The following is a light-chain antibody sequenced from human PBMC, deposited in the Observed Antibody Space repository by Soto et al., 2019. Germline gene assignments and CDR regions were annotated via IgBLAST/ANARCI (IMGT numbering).Light chain of an antibody. J-gene: IGLJ2*01. CDR3: SSYTSTSNVL. CDR2: DVS. Sequence: QSALTQPASVSGSPGQSITISCTGTSSDVGAYNYVSWYQQYPGRAPKLLIYDVSNRPSGVSNRFSGSKSGNTASLTISGLQAEDEADYYCSSYTSTSNVLFGGGTKLTVL. CDR1: SSDVGAYNY. V-gene: IGLV2-14*01.